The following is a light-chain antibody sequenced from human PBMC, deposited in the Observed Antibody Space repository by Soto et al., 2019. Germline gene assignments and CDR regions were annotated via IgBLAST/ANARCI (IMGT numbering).Light chain of an antibody. CDR3: QQYGSSPPYT. V-gene: IGKV3-20*01. CDR1: QSVSSSY. J-gene: IGKJ2*01. CDR2: GAS. Sequence: EIVLTQSPGTLSLSPGERATLSCRASQSVSSSYLAWYQQKPGQAPRLLIYGASSRATGIPGRFSGRGSGTDFTLTISRLEPEDFAVYYCQQYGSSPPYTFGQGTKLEIK.